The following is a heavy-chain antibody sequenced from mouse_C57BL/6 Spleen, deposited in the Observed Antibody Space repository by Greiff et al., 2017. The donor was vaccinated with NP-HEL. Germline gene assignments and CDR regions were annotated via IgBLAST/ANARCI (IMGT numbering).Heavy chain of an antibody. Sequence: VQLQQSGPGLVKPSQSLSLTCSVTGYSITSGYYWNWIRQFPGNKLEWMGYISYDGSNNYNPSLKNRISITRDTSKNQFFLKLNSVTTEDTATYYCARGGNYLSFDYWGQGTTLTVSS. D-gene: IGHD2-1*01. CDR3: ARGGNYLSFDY. J-gene: IGHJ2*01. CDR2: ISYDGSN. V-gene: IGHV3-6*01. CDR1: GYSITSGYY.